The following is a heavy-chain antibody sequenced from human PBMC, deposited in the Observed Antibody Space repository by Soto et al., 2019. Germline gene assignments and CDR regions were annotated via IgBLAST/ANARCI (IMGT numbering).Heavy chain of an antibody. CDR2: ISSSSSTI. Sequence: EVQLVESGGGLVQPGGSLRLSCAASGFTFSSYSMNWVRQAPGKGLEWVSYISSSSSTIYYADSVKGRFTISRDNAKNSLYLQMNSLRDEDTAVYYCARSEGDYVSYYYYYGMDVWGQGTTVTGSS. CDR1: GFTFSSYS. V-gene: IGHV3-48*02. CDR3: ARSEGDYVSYYYYYGMDV. J-gene: IGHJ6*02. D-gene: IGHD4-17*01.